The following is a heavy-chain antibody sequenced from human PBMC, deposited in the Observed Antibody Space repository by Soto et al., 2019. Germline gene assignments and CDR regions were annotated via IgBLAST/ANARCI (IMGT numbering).Heavy chain of an antibody. V-gene: IGHV4-31*03. CDR1: GGSVTSGGYY. CDR2: ISYTGST. D-gene: IGHD3-9*01. J-gene: IGHJ4*02. CDR3: ATGGVFTGMPLGLGY. Sequence: SETLSLTCNVSGGSVTSGGYYWSWVRHHPGKGLEWVGHISYTGSTYYKASLKGRVTISVDKSTNHFSLTLTSVTAADTTVYFCATGGVFTGMPLGLGYWGQGTLVTVSS.